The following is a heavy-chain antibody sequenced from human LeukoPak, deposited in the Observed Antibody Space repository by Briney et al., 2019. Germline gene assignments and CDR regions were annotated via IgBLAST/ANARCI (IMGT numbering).Heavy chain of an antibody. J-gene: IGHJ1*01. V-gene: IGHV3-33*08. CDR2: IWYDGSNK. CDR3: ARDRAELAPWSPPYFQH. CDR1: GFTFSNYG. D-gene: IGHD6-13*01. Sequence: GRSLRLSCAASGFTFSNYGMHWVRQAPGKGLEWVAVIWYDGSNKYYADSVKGRLTISRDNSKNTLNLQMNSLRAEDTAVYYCARDRAELAPWSPPYFQHGGQGTLGTVS.